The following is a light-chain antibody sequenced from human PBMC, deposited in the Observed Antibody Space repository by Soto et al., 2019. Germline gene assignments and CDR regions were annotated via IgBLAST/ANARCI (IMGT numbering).Light chain of an antibody. Sequence: QSALTQPASVSGSPGQSITISCTGTISDVGAYTYVSWYQPHPGKAPKIMIFEVSDRHSGVSNRFSGSKSGNTASLTISGLQAEDEADYYCMLYPNSNTLVFGGGTKLTVL. CDR2: EVS. CDR1: ISDVGAYTY. CDR3: MLYPNSNTLV. V-gene: IGLV2-14*01. J-gene: IGLJ2*01.